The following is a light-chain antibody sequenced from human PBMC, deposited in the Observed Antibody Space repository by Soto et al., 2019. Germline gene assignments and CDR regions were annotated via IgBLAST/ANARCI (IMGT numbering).Light chain of an antibody. Sequence: IRLEHYTTALCRVPKERSSLCSPDLQSVSSNLAWYQQKPGQAPRLLIYGASTRATGIPARISGSGSGTEFTLTISSLQSEDFAVYYCQQYNKWPPSITFGQGTRLEIK. CDR3: QQYNKWPPSIT. CDR2: GAS. CDR1: QSVSSN. J-gene: IGKJ5*01. V-gene: IGKV3-15*01.